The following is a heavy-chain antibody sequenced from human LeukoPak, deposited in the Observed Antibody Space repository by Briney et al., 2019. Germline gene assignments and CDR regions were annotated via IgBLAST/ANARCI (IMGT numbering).Heavy chain of an antibody. CDR1: GASISSSYSY. Sequence: SETLSLTCTVSGASISSSYSYWGWIRQPPGMGLEWIGSIYYTGNTYYNASLKSQVSISIDTSKNQFSLKLSSVTAADTAVYYCARHLSGYSREFDYWGQGTLVTVSS. CDR3: ARHLSGYSREFDY. CDR2: IYYTGNT. J-gene: IGHJ4*02. V-gene: IGHV4-39*01. D-gene: IGHD3-22*01.